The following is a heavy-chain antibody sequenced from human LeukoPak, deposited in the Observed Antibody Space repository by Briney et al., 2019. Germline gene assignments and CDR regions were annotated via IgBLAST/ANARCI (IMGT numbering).Heavy chain of an antibody. Sequence: SETLSLTCTVSGGSISGYYWSWIRQPPGKGLEWVGSISYSGSTNYKPSLKSRVTISVDTSKNQFSLKLSSVTAADTAVYYCARVLLWFGERNGMDVWGQGTTVTVSS. D-gene: IGHD3-10*01. V-gene: IGHV4-59*01. CDR1: GGSISGYY. CDR2: ISYSGST. CDR3: ARVLLWFGERNGMDV. J-gene: IGHJ6*02.